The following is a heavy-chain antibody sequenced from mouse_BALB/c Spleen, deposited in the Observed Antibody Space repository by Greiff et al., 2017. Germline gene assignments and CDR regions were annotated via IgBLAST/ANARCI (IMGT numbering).Heavy chain of an antibody. J-gene: IGHJ4*01. CDR1: GYTFTSYW. D-gene: IGHD2-1*01. V-gene: IGHV1S81*02. CDR3: ASAGNYYAFDY. Sequence: QVQLQQSGAELVKPGASVKLSCKASGYTFTSYWMHWVKQRPGQGLEWIGEINPSNGRTNYNEKFKSKATLTVDKSSSTASMQISSLTSEDSAVYYCASAGNYYAFDYWGQGTSVTVSA. CDR2: INPSNGRT.